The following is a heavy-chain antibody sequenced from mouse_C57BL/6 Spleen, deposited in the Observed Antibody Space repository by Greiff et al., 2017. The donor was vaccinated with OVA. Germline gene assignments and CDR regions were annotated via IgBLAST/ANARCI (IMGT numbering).Heavy chain of an antibody. V-gene: IGHV1-22*01. Sequence: EVQWVESGPDLVKPGASVKMSCKASGFTFTDYNMHWVKQTPGKSLEWIGYINPNNGGISYNQKFKGKATLTVNKSSSTAYMELCSLKSEDSAVYYCARSNDYDEEGHSYAMDYWGQGTSVTVSS. J-gene: IGHJ4*01. CDR1: GFTFTDYN. D-gene: IGHD2-4*01. CDR2: INPNNGGI. CDR3: ARSNDYDEEGHSYAMDY.